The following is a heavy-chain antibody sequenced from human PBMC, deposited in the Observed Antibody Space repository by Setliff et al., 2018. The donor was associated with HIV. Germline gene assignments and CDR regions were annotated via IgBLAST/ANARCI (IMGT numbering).Heavy chain of an antibody. CDR3: ARDGRIAAAGTFDY. V-gene: IGHV4-59*12. CDR1: GGSISSYY. CDR2: IYYSGST. J-gene: IGHJ4*02. D-gene: IGHD6-13*01. Sequence: SETLSLTCTVSGGSISSYYWSWIRQPPGKGLEWIGSIYYSGSTYYNPSLKSRVTISVDTSKNQFSLKLSSVTAADTAVYYCARDGRIAAAGTFDYWGQGTLVTVSS.